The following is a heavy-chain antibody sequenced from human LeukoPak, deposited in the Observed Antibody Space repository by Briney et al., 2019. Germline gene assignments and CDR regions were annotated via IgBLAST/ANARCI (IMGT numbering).Heavy chain of an antibody. J-gene: IGHJ6*04. D-gene: IGHD3-10*01. CDR3: ARDPSMVRGVNYYYGMDV. Sequence: GGSLSLSCPASGLTFRSNCLNWFRQAPGKGLEWSSPISSSSTYIYYADSVKGRFTISRDNAKNSLYLQMNSLRAEDTAVYYCARDPSMVRGVNYYYGMDVWGKGTTVTVSS. V-gene: IGHV3-21*01. CDR1: GLTFRSNC. CDR2: ISSSSTYI.